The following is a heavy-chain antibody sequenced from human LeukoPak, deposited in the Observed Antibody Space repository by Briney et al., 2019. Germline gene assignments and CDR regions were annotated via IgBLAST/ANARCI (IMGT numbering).Heavy chain of an antibody. V-gene: IGHV1-69*04. Sequence: GASVKVSCMASGGTFSSYAISWVRQAPGQGLEWMGRIIPIFGIANYAQKFQGRVTITADKSTSTAYMELSSLRSEDTAVYYCARDLSGVLDSSGYHYWNWFDPWGQGTLVTVSS. CDR2: IIPIFGIA. CDR1: GGTFSSYA. CDR3: ARDLSGVLDSSGYHYWNWFDP. J-gene: IGHJ5*02. D-gene: IGHD3-22*01.